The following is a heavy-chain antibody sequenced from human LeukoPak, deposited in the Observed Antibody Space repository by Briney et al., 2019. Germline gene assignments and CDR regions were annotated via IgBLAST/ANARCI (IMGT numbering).Heavy chain of an antibody. CDR1: GYSISSGYY. CDR3: ARDISGSRY. J-gene: IGHJ4*02. V-gene: IGHV4-38-2*02. Sequence: SETLSLTCTVSGYSISSGYYWGWIRQPPGKGLEWIGSIYHSGSTYYNPSLKSRVTISVDTSKNQFSLKLSSVTAADTAVYYCARDISGSRYWGQGTLVTVSS. CDR2: IYHSGST. D-gene: IGHD5-12*01.